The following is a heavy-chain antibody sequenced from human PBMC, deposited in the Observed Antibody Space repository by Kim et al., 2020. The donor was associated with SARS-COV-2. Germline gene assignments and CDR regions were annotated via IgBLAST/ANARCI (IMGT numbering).Heavy chain of an antibody. CDR1: GLTFSSYA. J-gene: IGHJ3*02. Sequence: GGSLRLSCAASGLTFSSYAMSWVRQAPGKGLEWVSAISGSGFSTYYADSVKGRFTISRDNSKNTLYLQMHSLRAEDTAVYYCAKDPGYYDSSGWDAFDIWGQGTMVTVSS. D-gene: IGHD3-22*01. V-gene: IGHV3-23*01. CDR2: ISGSGFST. CDR3: AKDPGYYDSSGWDAFDI.